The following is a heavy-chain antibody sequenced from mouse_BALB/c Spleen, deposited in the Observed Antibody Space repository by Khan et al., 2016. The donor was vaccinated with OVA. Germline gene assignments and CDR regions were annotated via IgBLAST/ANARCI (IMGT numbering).Heavy chain of an antibody. CDR2: IDPFNGGT. CDR3: ARGAFGY. J-gene: IGHJ3*01. CDR1: GYSFTRYY. Sequence: VQLKESGPELMKPGASVNISCKASGYSFTRYYIHWVKQSHGKSLEWIGYIDPFNGGTDYNQKFKGKATLTVDKSSSTAYMHLSSLTSEDSAVYYCARGAFGYWGQGTLVTVSA. V-gene: IGHV1S135*01.